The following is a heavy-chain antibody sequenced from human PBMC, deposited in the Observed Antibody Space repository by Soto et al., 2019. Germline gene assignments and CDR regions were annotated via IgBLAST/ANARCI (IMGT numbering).Heavy chain of an antibody. Sequence: GGSLRLSCAASGFTVSSNYMSWVRQAPGKGLEWVSVIYSGGSTYYADSVKGRFTISRDNSKNTLYLQMNSLRAEDTAVYYCARVWVITFGGVIVRFFDYWGQGTLVTVSS. CDR3: ARVWVITFGGVIVRFFDY. D-gene: IGHD3-16*02. CDR1: GFTVSSNY. V-gene: IGHV3-66*01. J-gene: IGHJ4*02. CDR2: IYSGGST.